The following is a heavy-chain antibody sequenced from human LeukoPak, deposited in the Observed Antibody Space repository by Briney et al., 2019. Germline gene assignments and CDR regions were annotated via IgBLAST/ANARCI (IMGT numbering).Heavy chain of an antibody. Sequence: AAVKVSCKASGYTFTCYYMHWVRQAPGQGLEWMGWINPNSGGTNYAQKFQGRVTVTRDTSISTAYMELSRLRSDDTAVYYCATARPGDAFDDWGEGTRDTVSS. J-gene: IGHJ4*02. CDR3: ATARPGDAFDD. D-gene: IGHD7-27*01. CDR2: INPNSGGT. V-gene: IGHV1-2*02. CDR1: GYTFTCYY.